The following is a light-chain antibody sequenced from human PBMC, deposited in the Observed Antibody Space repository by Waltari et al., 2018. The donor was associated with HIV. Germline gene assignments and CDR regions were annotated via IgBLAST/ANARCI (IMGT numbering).Light chain of an antibody. J-gene: IGLJ2*01. CDR2: LNNDGSH. CDR3: QTWGTGAVI. V-gene: IGLV4-69*01. Sequence: LVLTHSPLPPPPLGPSVKSTAPLTGGSTTSAIPWHQQQPEKGPRCLMKLNNDGSHKKGDGIPDRFSGSSSGTERYLTISSLQSDDEADYYCQTWGTGAVIFGGGTKLTVL. CDR1: GGSTTSA.